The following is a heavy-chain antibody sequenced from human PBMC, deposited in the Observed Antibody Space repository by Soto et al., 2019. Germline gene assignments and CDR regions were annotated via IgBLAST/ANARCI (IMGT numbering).Heavy chain of an antibody. CDR3: ATAASSSPNPPMS. V-gene: IGHV4-34*01. J-gene: IGHJ4*02. CDR1: GGSFSGYY. CDR2: INHSGST. Sequence: PSETLSLTCAVYGGSFSGYYWSWIRQPPGKGLEWIGEINHSGSTNYNPSLRSRVTISVDTSKNQFSLKLSSVTAADTAVYYCATAASSSPNPPMSWGQGTLVTVSS. D-gene: IGHD6-13*01.